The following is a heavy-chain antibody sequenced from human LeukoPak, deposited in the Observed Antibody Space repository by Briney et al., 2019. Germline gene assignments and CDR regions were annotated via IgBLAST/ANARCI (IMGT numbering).Heavy chain of an antibody. J-gene: IGHJ4*02. CDR1: GFTFSSYW. D-gene: IGHD1-1*01. CDR2: IKQDGSEK. V-gene: IGHV3-7*01. Sequence: GGSLRLSCAASGFTFSSYWMSWVRQAPRKGLEWVANIKQDGSEKYYVDSVKGRFTISRDNAKNTLYLQMNSLRAEDTAVYFCARDPRTVRIWGQGTLVTVSS. CDR3: ARDPRTVRI.